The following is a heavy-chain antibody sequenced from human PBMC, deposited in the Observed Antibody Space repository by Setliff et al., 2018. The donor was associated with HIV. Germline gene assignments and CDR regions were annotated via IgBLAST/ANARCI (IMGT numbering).Heavy chain of an antibody. D-gene: IGHD1-7*01. CDR2: IYSTDTT. CDR3: ARHGTWNSQRFHFDY. Sequence: KPSETLSLTCTVSAVSIGGYSWSWIRQSPGKGLEWIGSIYSTDTTNHNPSLESRVTISVDKSKNQFSLKLNSVTAADTAVYYCARHGTWNSQRFHFDYWGQGTPVTVS. V-gene: IGHV4-4*09. J-gene: IGHJ4*02. CDR1: AVSIGGYS.